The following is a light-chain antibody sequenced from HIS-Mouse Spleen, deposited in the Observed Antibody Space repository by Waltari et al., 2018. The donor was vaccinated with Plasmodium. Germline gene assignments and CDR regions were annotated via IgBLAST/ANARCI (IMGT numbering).Light chain of an antibody. CDR1: ALPQNY. CDR2: EDS. CDR3: YSTDSSGNHRV. J-gene: IGLJ3*02. Sequence: SYELTQPPSVSVSPGQTARITCSGDALPQNYAYWYQKKSGQATVLVIYEDSKRPSGIPERFSGSSSGTMATLTISGAQVEDEADYYCYSTDSSGNHRVFGGGTKLTVL. V-gene: IGLV3-10*01.